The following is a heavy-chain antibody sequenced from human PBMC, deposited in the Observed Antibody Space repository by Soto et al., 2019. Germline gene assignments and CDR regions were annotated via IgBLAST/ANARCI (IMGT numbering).Heavy chain of an antibody. Sequence: GGSLILSCAASGFTFSIYSLNWVRQAPAKGLEWVALISSDEHNKFYADSVTGRFTISRDNSKSTLYLHMNSLRAEETAVYYCVRVGGAGSDDKPRLDYWGQGTLVTVSS. V-gene: IGHV3-30*03. D-gene: IGHD3-10*01. CDR3: VRVGGAGSDDKPRLDY. J-gene: IGHJ4*02. CDR1: GFTFSIYS. CDR2: ISSDEHNK.